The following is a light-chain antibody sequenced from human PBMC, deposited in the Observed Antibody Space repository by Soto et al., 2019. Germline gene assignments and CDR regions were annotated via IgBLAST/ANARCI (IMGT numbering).Light chain of an antibody. J-gene: IGLJ2*01. CDR3: QSYDSDFVV. V-gene: IGLV6-57*04. CDR2: ENN. CDR1: SGSIANNY. Sequence: NFMLTQPHSVSESPGKTLSISCTRSSGSIANNYVQWYQQLPGSAPTTVIYENNHRLSGVPARVSGSTDAASNSASLTISGLQAEEEADYYCQSYDSDFVVFGGGTKLTVL.